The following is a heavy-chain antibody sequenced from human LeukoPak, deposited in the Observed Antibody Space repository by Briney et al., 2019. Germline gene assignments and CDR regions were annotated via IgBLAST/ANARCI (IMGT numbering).Heavy chain of an antibody. CDR2: IRSKAYGGTT. CDR3: TRAVVARGGYYYYYGMDV. Sequence: PGGSLRLPCTASGFTFGDYAMSWVRQAPGKGLEWVGFIRSKAYGGTTEYAASVKGRFTISRDDSKSIAYLQMNSLKTEDTAVYYCTRAVVARGGYYYYYGMDVWGQGTTVTVSS. CDR1: GFTFGDYA. J-gene: IGHJ6*02. D-gene: IGHD2-2*01. V-gene: IGHV3-49*04.